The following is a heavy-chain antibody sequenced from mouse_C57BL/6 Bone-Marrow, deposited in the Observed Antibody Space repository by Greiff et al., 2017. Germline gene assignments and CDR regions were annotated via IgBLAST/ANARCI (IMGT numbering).Heavy chain of an antibody. Sequence: QVQLKESGAELVRPGTSVKMSCKASGYTFTNYWIGWAKQRPGHGLEWIGDIYPGGGYTNYNEKFKGKATLTADKSSSTAYMQLSSLTSEDSALPPGQTAYFDYWGQGTTRTVSS. CDR2: IYPGGGYT. J-gene: IGHJ2*01. CDR1: GYTFTNYW. D-gene: IGHD3-2*01. CDR3: QTAYFDY. V-gene: IGHV1-63*01.